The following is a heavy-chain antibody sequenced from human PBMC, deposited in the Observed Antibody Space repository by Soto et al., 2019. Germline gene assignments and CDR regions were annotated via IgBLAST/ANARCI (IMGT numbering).Heavy chain of an antibody. CDR2: IYHSGST. Sequence: QVQLQESGPGLVKPSGTLSLTCAVSGGSISSSNWWSWVRQPPGKGLEWSGEIYHSGSTNYNPSLKSRVTISVDKSKNQFSLKLSAVTAADTAVYYCARGRADYGSGRSFDYWGQGTLVTVST. CDR3: ARGRADYGSGRSFDY. V-gene: IGHV4-4*02. D-gene: IGHD3-10*01. CDR1: GGSISSSNW. J-gene: IGHJ4*02.